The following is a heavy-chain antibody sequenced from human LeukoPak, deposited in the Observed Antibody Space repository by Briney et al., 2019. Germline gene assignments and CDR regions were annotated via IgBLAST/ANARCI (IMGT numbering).Heavy chain of an antibody. CDR1: GYTFTSYG. D-gene: IGHD3-22*01. Sequence: ASVKVSCKASGYTFTSYGITWVRQAPGQGLEWMGWISAYNGDTNYAQKLQGRVTMTTDTSTSTAYMELRSLRSDDTAVYYCASLKNYHDSSGNLVTDAFDIWGQGTMVTVSS. CDR3: ASLKNYHDSSGNLVTDAFDI. J-gene: IGHJ3*02. V-gene: IGHV1-18*01. CDR2: ISAYNGDT.